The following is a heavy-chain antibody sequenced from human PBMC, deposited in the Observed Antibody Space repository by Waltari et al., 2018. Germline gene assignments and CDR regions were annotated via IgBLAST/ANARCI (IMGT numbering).Heavy chain of an antibody. J-gene: IGHJ4*02. D-gene: IGHD4-4*01. CDR1: DVSVSRPAYY. CDR2: VYYDGYT. CDR3: ARGAGHYKPFDS. Sequence: HLQLQESGPGLVKPSETLSLICPVSDVSVSRPAYYWGGIRPPPGEGLAWIATVYYDGYTYYNPSLKSRVTISLDTSKNQFSLKLTSVTAADTAVYYCARGAGHYKPFDSWGQGTLVTVSS. V-gene: IGHV4-39*07.